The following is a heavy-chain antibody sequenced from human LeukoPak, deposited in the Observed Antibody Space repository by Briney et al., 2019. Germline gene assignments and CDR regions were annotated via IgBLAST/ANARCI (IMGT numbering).Heavy chain of an antibody. CDR3: ARDLPKSPGSSGGEDFYYYYYYGMDV. D-gene: IGHD2-21*01. J-gene: IGHJ6*02. Sequence: GASVKVSCKASGYTFTSYGISWVRQAPGQGLEWMGWISAYNGNTNYAQKLQGRVTMTTDTSTSTAYMELRSLRSDDTAVYYCARDLPKSPGSSGGEDFYYYYYYGMDVWGQGTTVTVSS. V-gene: IGHV1-18*01. CDR2: ISAYNGNT. CDR1: GYTFTSYG.